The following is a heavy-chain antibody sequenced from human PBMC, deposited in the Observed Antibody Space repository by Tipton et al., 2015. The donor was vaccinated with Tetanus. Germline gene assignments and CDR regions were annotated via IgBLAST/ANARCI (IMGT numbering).Heavy chain of an antibody. CDR3: ARGGIAAPGGGLDY. V-gene: IGHV4-59*01. CDR1: GGSISSYY. Sequence: GLVKPSETLSLTCTVSGGSISSYYWSWIRQPPGKGLEWIGYIYYSGSTNYNPSLKSRVTISVDTSKNQFSLKLSSVTAADTAVYYCARGGIAAPGGGLDYWGQGTLVTVSS. D-gene: IGHD6-13*01. CDR2: IYYSGST. J-gene: IGHJ4*02.